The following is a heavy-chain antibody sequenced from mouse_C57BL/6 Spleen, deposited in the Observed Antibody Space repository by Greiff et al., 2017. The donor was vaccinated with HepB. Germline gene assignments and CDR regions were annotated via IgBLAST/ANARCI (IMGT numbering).Heavy chain of an antibody. CDR3: ARPYYYGSSGGFAY. V-gene: IGHV1-50*01. CDR2: IDPSDSYT. D-gene: IGHD1-1*01. J-gene: IGHJ3*01. CDR1: GYTFTSYW. Sequence: QVQLQQPGAELVKPGASVKLSCKASGYTFTSYWMQWVKQRPGQGLEWIGEIDPSDSYTNYNQKFKGKATLTVDTSSSTAYMQLSSLTSEDSAVYYCARPYYYGSSGGFAYWGQGTLVTVSA.